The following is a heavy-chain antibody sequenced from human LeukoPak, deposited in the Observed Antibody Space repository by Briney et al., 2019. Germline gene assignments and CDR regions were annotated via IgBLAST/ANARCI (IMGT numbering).Heavy chain of an antibody. V-gene: IGHV3-15*01. CDR2: IKSKTDGGTT. Sequence: GGSLRLSCAASGFTFSNAWMSWVRQAPGEGLEWVGRIKSKTDGGTTDYAAPVKGRFTISRDDSKNTLYLQMNSLRAEDTAVYFCAKEYGYDYNYYYSMDVWGKGTTVTISS. CDR3: AKEYGYDYNYYYSMDV. CDR1: GFTFSNAW. J-gene: IGHJ6*03. D-gene: IGHD1-1*01.